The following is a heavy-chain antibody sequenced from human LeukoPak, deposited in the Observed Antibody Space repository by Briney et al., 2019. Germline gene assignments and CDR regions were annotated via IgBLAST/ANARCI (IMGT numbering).Heavy chain of an antibody. CDR2: INPSGGST. CDR3: ARDLTEGGSGTPLLYGMDA. Sequence: GASVKVSCKASGYTFTSYYMHWVRQAPGQGLGWMGVINPSGGSTSYAQKFQGRVTMTRDTSTSTVYMELSSLRSEDTAVYYCARDLTEGGSGTPLLYGMDAWGQGTTVTVS. V-gene: IGHV1-46*01. J-gene: IGHJ6*02. D-gene: IGHD3-10*01. CDR1: GYTFTSYY.